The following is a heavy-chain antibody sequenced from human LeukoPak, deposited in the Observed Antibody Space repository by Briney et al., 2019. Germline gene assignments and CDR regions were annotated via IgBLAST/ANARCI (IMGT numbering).Heavy chain of an antibody. D-gene: IGHD1-1*01. CDR1: GFTFSDHY. CDR3: ARVDGRNGDYFDY. CDR2: TRNKANSYTT. J-gene: IGHJ4*02. Sequence: GGSLRLXCAASGFTFSDHYMDWVRQAPGKGLEWVGRTRNKANSYTTEYAASVKGRFTISRGDSKNSLYLQMNSLKTEDTAVYYCARVDGRNGDYFDYWGRGTLVTVSS. V-gene: IGHV3-72*01.